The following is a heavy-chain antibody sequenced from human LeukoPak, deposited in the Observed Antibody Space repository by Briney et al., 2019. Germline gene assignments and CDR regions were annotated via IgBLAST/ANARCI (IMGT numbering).Heavy chain of an antibody. D-gene: IGHD6-13*01. CDR1: GFTFGDYA. CDR3: TTDRLSSWSL. CDR2: IRSKAYGGTT. V-gene: IGHV3-49*04. Sequence: GGSLRLSCTASGFTFGDYAMSWVRQAPGKGLEWVGFIRSKAYGGTTEYAASVKGRFTISRDDSKNTLYLQMNSLKTEDTAVYYCTTDRLSSWSLWGQGTLVTVSS. J-gene: IGHJ4*02.